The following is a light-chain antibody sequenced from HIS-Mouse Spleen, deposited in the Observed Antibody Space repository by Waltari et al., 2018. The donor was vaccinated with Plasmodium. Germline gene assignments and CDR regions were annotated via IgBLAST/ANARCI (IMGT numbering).Light chain of an antibody. CDR2: DAS. Sequence: AIQFTQSPSSLSASVGDRVTITCRASQGISSALAWYQQKPGKAPKLLIYDASSLESGVPSRFSGSGSVTDFTLTISSLHPEDFATYYCQQFNSYPQGTFGQGTRLEIK. J-gene: IGKJ5*01. CDR1: QGISSA. CDR3: QQFNSYPQGT. V-gene: IGKV1-13*02.